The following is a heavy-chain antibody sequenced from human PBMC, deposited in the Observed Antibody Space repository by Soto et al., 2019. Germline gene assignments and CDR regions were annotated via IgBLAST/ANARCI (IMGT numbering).Heavy chain of an antibody. CDR1: GGTFSSYA. CDR2: IIPIFGTA. CDR3: ARVRPTVALTYYFDY. V-gene: IGHV1-69*13. Sequence: ASVKVSCKASGGTFSSYAISWVRQAPGQGLEWMRGIIPIFGTANYAQKFQGRVTITADESTSTAYMELSSLRSEDTAVYYCARVRPTVALTYYFDYWGQGTLVTVSS. J-gene: IGHJ4*02. D-gene: IGHD4-17*01.